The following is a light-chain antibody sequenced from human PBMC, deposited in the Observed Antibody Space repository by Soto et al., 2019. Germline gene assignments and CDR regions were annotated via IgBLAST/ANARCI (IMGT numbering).Light chain of an antibody. CDR1: QSLLYSNGYNY. Sequence: DIVMTQSPLSLPVTPGEPASISCRSSQSLLYSNGYNYLDWYLQKPGQSPQLLIYLGSNRASGVPDRFSGSGSGTDFTLRISIVEAEDVGVYYCLQALQARTFGQGTKVEIK. V-gene: IGKV2-28*01. CDR2: LGS. CDR3: LQALQART. J-gene: IGKJ1*01.